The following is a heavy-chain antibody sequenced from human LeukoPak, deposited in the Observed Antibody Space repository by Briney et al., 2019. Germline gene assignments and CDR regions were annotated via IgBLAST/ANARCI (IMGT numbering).Heavy chain of an antibody. D-gene: IGHD3-22*01. Sequence: GGSLRLSXAASGFTFEDYAMHWVRQAPGKGLEWVSFVTGDGSSTYYADSVKGRFTISRDNSKNSLYLQMNSLRIEDTALYYCAKDRDTTGYEHWGQGTLVTVSS. CDR2: VTGDGSST. CDR3: AKDRDTTGYEH. CDR1: GFTFEDYA. V-gene: IGHV3-43*02. J-gene: IGHJ1*01.